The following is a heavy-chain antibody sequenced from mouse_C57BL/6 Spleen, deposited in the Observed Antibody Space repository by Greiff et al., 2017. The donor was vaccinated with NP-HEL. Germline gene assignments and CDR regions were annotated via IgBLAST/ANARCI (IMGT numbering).Heavy chain of an antibody. CDR2: INPNNGGT. Sequence: VQLQQPGAELVKPGASVKIPCKASGYTFTDYNMDWVKQSHGKSLEWIGDINPNNGGTIYNQKFKGKATLTVDKSSSTAYMELRSLTSEDTAVYYCARGDGNYGYFGVWGTGTTVTVSS. J-gene: IGHJ1*03. CDR3: ARGDGNYGYFGV. D-gene: IGHD2-1*01. CDR1: GYTFTDYN. V-gene: IGHV1-18*01.